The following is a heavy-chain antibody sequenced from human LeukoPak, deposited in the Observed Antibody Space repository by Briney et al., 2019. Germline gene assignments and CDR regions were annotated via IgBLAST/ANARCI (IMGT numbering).Heavy chain of an antibody. CDR1: GYTFTGYY. V-gene: IGHV1-18*04. Sequence: EASVTVSCKASGYTFTGYYMHWVRQAPGQGLEWMGWISAYNGNTNYAQKLQGRVTMTTDTSTSTAYMELRSLRSDDTAVYYCARDRGSIVVVPADFDYWGQGTLVTVSS. J-gene: IGHJ4*02. D-gene: IGHD2-2*01. CDR3: ARDRGSIVVVPADFDY. CDR2: ISAYNGNT.